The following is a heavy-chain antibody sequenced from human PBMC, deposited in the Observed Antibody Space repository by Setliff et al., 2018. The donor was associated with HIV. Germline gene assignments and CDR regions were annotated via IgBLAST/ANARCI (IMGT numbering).Heavy chain of an antibody. CDR3: ARGESTTWDLAEYFQH. D-gene: IGHD2-2*01. CDR1: GVSVSSGGNY. CDR2: VYYTGTS. Sequence: SETLSLTCTVSGVSVSSGGNYWSWIRQHPGKGLEWIGYVYYTGTSYFNPSLKSRITISVDTSKNHFSLKLGFVTAADTAVYYCARGESTTWDLAEYFQHWGHGTLVTVSS. J-gene: IGHJ1*01. V-gene: IGHV4-31*03.